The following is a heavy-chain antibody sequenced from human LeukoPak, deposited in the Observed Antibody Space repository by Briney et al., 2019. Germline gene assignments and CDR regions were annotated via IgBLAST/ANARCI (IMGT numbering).Heavy chain of an antibody. CDR3: ARVGIAAAGTPQGGSSY. J-gene: IGHJ4*02. CDR1: GYTFTNYG. Sequence: ASVKVSCKASGYTFTNYGISWVRQAPGQGLEWMGWISAYNGSTNYAQKLQGRVTMTTDTSTSTAYMELRSLRSDDTAVYYCARVGIAAAGTPQGGSSYWGQGTLVTVSS. D-gene: IGHD6-13*01. V-gene: IGHV1-18*01. CDR2: ISAYNGST.